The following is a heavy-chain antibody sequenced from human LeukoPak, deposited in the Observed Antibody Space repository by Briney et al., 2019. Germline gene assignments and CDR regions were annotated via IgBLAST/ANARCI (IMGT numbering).Heavy chain of an antibody. V-gene: IGHV3-30*18. D-gene: IGHD6-19*01. CDR1: GFTFSSYG. CDR3: AKGGYSSGWSLFDY. CDR2: ISHDGSNK. J-gene: IGHJ4*02. Sequence: GGSLRLSCAASGFTFSSYGMHWVRQAPGKGLEWVAVISHDGSNKYYADSVKGRFTISRDNSKNTLYLQMNSLRAEDTAVYYCAKGGYSSGWSLFDYWGQGTLVTVSS.